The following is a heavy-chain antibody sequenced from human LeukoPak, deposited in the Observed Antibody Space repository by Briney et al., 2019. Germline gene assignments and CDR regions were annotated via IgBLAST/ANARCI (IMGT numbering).Heavy chain of an antibody. Sequence: PGGSLRLSCSASGFTFDDYAMHWVRQAPGKGLEWVSGISWNSGSIGYADSVKGRFTISRDNAKNSLYLQMNSLRAEDTALYYCAKDRKGTVVTSLFDYWGQGTLVTVSS. D-gene: IGHD4-23*01. CDR2: ISWNSGSI. V-gene: IGHV3-9*01. CDR1: GFTFDDYA. CDR3: AKDRKGTVVTSLFDY. J-gene: IGHJ4*02.